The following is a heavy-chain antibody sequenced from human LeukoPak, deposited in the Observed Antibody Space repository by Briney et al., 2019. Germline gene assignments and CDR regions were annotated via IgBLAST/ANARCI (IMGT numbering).Heavy chain of an antibody. CDR1: GGTFSSYT. Sequence: SVKVSCKASGGTFSSYTISWVRQAPGQGLEWMGRIIPILGIANYAQKFQGRVTITADKSTSTAYMELSSLRSEDTAVYYCARATGKTSYLHYYYMDVWGKGTTVTVSS. CDR2: IIPILGIA. V-gene: IGHV1-69*02. D-gene: IGHD3-16*02. J-gene: IGHJ6*03. CDR3: ARATGKTSYLHYYYMDV.